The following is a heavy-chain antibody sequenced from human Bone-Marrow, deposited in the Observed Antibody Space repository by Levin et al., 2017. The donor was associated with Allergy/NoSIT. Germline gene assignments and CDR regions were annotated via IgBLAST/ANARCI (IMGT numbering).Heavy chain of an antibody. J-gene: IGHJ4*02. CDR1: GFTFSSYG. CDR2: ISYDGSNK. CDR3: AKGDSSGWPGTIDY. V-gene: IGHV3-30*18. D-gene: IGHD6-19*01. Sequence: GGSLRLSCAASGFTFSSYGMHWVRQAPGKGLEWVAVISYDGSNKYYADSVKGRFTISRDNSKNTLYLQMNSLRAEDTAVYYCAKGDSSGWPGTIDYWGQGTLVTVSS.